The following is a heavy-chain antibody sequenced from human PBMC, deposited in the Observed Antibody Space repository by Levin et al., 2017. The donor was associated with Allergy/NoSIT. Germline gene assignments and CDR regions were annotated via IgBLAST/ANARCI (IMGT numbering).Heavy chain of an antibody. CDR3: ASGSLSSGWYRGAFDS. J-gene: IGHJ3*02. CDR2: IIPILGIA. Sequence: KISCKASGGTFSSYTISWVRQAPGQGLEWMGRIIPILGIANYAQKFQGRVTITADKSTSTAYMELSSLRSEDTAVYYGASGSLSSGWYRGAFDSWGQGTMVTVSS. CDR1: GGTFSSYT. D-gene: IGHD6-19*01. V-gene: IGHV1-69*02.